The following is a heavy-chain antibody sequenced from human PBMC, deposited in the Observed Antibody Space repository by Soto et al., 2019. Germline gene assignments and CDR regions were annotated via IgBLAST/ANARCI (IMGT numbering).Heavy chain of an antibody. CDR2: IIPISDTT. CDR1: GGTFSSYA. CDR3: ARSQGWCTSLEIYYYYYYGMDD. J-gene: IGHJ6*02. Sequence: QVQLVQSGAEVQKPGSSVKVSCKASGGTFSSYAISWVRQAPGQGLEWMGGIIPISDTTNYAQKFQGRVTTNADESTSTACMELSSLRSEDTAVYSRARSQGWCTSLEIYYYYYYGMDDWGQGTTVTVSS. D-gene: IGHD2-2*01. V-gene: IGHV1-69*01.